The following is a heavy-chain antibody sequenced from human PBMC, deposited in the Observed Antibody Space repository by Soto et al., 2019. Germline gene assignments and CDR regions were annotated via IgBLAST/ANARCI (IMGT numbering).Heavy chain of an antibody. Sequence: EVQLVESGGGLVKPGGSLRLSCAASGFTFSSYSMNWVRQAPGKGLEWVSSISSSSSYIYYADSVKGRFTISRDNAKNSLYLQMNSLRAEDTAVYYCARATTSSGWYSPHWGQGTLVTVSS. V-gene: IGHV3-21*01. J-gene: IGHJ1*01. D-gene: IGHD6-19*01. CDR1: GFTFSSYS. CDR2: ISSSSSYI. CDR3: ARATTSSGWYSPH.